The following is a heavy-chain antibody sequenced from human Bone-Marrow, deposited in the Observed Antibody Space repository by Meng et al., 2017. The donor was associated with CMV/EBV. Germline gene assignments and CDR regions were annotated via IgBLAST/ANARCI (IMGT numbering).Heavy chain of an antibody. Sequence: GSLKISCAASGFTFDDNTMHWVRQAPGKGLEWVSLITWDSSNTVYADSVKGRFTISRDNSKDSLYLQMNSLRAEDTAFYYCAKDIDGYMSFDYWGQGTLVTVSS. CDR3: AKDIDGYMSFDY. D-gene: IGHD5-24*01. V-gene: IGHV3-43*01. J-gene: IGHJ4*02. CDR2: ITWDSSNT. CDR1: GFTFDDNT.